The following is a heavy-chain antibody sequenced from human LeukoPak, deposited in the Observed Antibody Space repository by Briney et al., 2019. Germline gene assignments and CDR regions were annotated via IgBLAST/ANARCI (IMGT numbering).Heavy chain of an antibody. V-gene: IGHV4-34*01. J-gene: IGHJ5*02. D-gene: IGHD3-10*01. CDR1: GGSFSGYY. CDR2: INHSGST. Sequence: SGTLSLTCAVYGGSFSGYYWSWIRQPPGKGLEWIGEINHSGSTNYNPSLKSRVTISVDTSKNQFSLKLSSVTAADTAVYYCARHVGFITMVRGVINNNWFDPWGQGTLVTVSS. CDR3: ARHVGFITMVRGVINNNWFDP.